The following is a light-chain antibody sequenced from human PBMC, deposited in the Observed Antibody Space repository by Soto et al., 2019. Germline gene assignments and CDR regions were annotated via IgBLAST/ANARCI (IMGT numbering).Light chain of an antibody. V-gene: IGLV2-14*01. CDR3: SASAGSSAPVL. Sequence: QSALTQPASVSGSPGQSITISCTGATSDFGGSKYVSWYQHHPGKAPKLMIYEVSNRPSGVSNRFSGSKSGNTASLTISGLQAGDEAAYYCSASAGSSAPVLFGGGTKLTVL. CDR1: TSDFGGSKY. J-gene: IGLJ2*01. CDR2: EVS.